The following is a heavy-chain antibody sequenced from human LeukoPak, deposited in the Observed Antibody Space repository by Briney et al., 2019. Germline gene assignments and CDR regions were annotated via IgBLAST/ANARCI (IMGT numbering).Heavy chain of an antibody. CDR1: GFTFSTYV. V-gene: IGHV3-64D*06. J-gene: IGHJ4*02. CDR3: VRGTGY. Sequence: GGSLRLACSVSGFTFSTYVMHWVRQAAGKVLEYVSAISSNGDNTYYADSVKGRFTISRDNSKNTLYLQMSSLRADDTAVYYCVRGTGYWGQGTLVTVS. CDR2: ISSNGDNT.